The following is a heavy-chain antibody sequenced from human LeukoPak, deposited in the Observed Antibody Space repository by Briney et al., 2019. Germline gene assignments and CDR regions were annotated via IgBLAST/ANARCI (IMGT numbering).Heavy chain of an antibody. D-gene: IGHD2-8*01. CDR1: GFTFDDYG. CDR3: AKEMYARGTLAAFDI. CDR2: ISWNSGTI. V-gene: IGHV3-9*01. J-gene: IGHJ3*02. Sequence: PGGSLRLSCAASGFTFDDYGMHWLRQAPGKGRDGVSGISWNSGTIGYVDSVKGRFTISRDNAKNSLYLQMNSLRVADTALSYCAKEMYARGTLAAFDIWGQGTMVTVSS.